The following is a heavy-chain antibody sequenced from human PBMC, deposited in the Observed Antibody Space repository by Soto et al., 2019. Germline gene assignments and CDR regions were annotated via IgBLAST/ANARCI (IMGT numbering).Heavy chain of an antibody. CDR3: ARHVMGYDSSGGEIDY. D-gene: IGHD3-22*01. CDR2: IYYSGST. CDR1: GGSISSSSYY. J-gene: IGHJ4*02. Sequence: PSETLSLTCTVSGGSISSSSYYWGWIRQPPGKGLEWIGSIYYSGSTYYNPSLKSRVTISVDTSKNQFSLKLSSVTAADTAVYYCARHVMGYDSSGGEIDYWGQGTLVTVSS. V-gene: IGHV4-39*01.